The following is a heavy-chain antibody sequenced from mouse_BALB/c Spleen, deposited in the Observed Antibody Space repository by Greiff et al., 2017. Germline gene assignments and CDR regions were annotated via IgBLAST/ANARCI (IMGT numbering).Heavy chain of an antibody. CDR3: ARDRSYAYWYFDV. CDR2: ISYSGST. CDR1: GDSITSGY. Sequence: VQLQQSGPRLVKPSQTLSLTCSVTGDSITSGYWNWIRKFPGNKLEYMGYISYSGSTYYNPSLKSRISITRDTSKNQYYLQLNSVTTEDTATYCGARDRSYAYWYFDVWGAGTTVTVSS. D-gene: IGHD2-12*01. J-gene: IGHJ1*01. V-gene: IGHV3-8*02.